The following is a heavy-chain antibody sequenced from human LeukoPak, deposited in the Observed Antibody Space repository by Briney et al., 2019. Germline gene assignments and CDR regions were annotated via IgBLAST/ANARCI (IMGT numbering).Heavy chain of an antibody. V-gene: IGHV3-20*04. CDR2: INWNGGST. J-gene: IGHJ3*02. CDR1: GFTFTSDW. CDR3: TRDHHRRLYDSQARDTFDI. Sequence: GGSLRLSCAASGFTFTSDWMSWVRQAPGKGLEWVSGINWNGGSTGYADSVKGRFTISRDNAKNSLYLQMNSLRAEDTAVYYCTRDHHRRLYDSQARDTFDIWGQGTMVTVSS. D-gene: IGHD3-22*01.